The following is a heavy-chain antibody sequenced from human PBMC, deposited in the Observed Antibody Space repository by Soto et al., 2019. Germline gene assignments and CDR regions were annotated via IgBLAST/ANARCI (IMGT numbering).Heavy chain of an antibody. Sequence: KLPETLSLTCSVSGYSVTSSDYYWAWIRQPPGKGLEWIGSMFYSGLTYYNPSLKSRVTLSVDTSKNQFSVRLNSVTAADTAVYYCAPLSVSLSGPYGIHVWGQGTTVTVSS. CDR1: GYSVTSSDYY. D-gene: IGHD2-15*01. V-gene: IGHV4-39*01. J-gene: IGHJ6*02. CDR2: MFYSGLT. CDR3: APLSVSLSGPYGIHV.